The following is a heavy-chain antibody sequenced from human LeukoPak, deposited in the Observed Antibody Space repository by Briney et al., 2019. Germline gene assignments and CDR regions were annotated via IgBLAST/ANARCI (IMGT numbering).Heavy chain of an antibody. Sequence: GGSLRLSCAASGFTFSSYGMHWVRQAPGKGLEWVAFIRYDGSNKYYADSVKGRFTISRDNAKNSLYLQMNSLRAEDTAVYYCARDADTAMVTAAEDYWGQGTLVTVSS. CDR2: IRYDGSNK. CDR3: ARDADTAMVTAAEDY. D-gene: IGHD5-18*01. V-gene: IGHV3-30*02. J-gene: IGHJ4*02. CDR1: GFTFSSYG.